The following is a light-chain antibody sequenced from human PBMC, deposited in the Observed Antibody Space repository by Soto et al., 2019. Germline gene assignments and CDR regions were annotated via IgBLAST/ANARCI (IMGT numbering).Light chain of an antibody. CDR3: QQYGTSPLFT. J-gene: IGKJ3*01. V-gene: IGKV3-20*01. CDR2: GAS. CDR1: QSVSSSY. Sequence: IVLTQSPGTLSLSPGERATLSCRASQSVSSSYLAWYQQKPGQAPRLLIYGASNRASGISDRFSGSGSGTDFTLTISRLEPEDFAVYYCQQYGTSPLFTFGPGTTVDLK.